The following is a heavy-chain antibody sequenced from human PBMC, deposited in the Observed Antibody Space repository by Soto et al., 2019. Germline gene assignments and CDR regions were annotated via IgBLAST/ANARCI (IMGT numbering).Heavy chain of an antibody. CDR2: INPIDGST. CDR3: ARDPGIAVAGSDPYYYGMDV. CDR1: GYTFTNYC. Sequence: ASVKVSCKASGYTFTNYCMHWVRQAPGQGLEWMGLINPIDGSTTYAQKFQGRVTMTRDTSTNTIYMELSSLTSEDTAVYYCARDPGIAVAGSDPYYYGMDVWGLGTTVTVSS. D-gene: IGHD6-19*01. V-gene: IGHV1-46*01. J-gene: IGHJ6*02.